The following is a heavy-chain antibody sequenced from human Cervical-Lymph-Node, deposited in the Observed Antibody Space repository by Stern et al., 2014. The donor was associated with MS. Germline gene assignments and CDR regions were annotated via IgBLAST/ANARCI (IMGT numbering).Heavy chain of an antibody. CDR3: ARDSSKGGSNY. V-gene: IGHV3-33*01. Sequence: VQLVESGGGVVQPGRSLRLACAASGFTFSSYGMHWVRQAPDKGLEWVAGIWYDGSNKYYADSVKGRFTISRDNSKNTLYLQMNSLRAEDTAVYYCARDSSKGGSNYWGQGTLVNVSS. D-gene: IGHD2-2*01. CDR1: GFTFSSYG. CDR2: IWYDGSNK. J-gene: IGHJ4*02.